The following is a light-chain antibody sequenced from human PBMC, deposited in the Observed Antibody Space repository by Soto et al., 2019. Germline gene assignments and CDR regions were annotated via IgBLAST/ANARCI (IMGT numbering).Light chain of an antibody. CDR3: QQYGSSRT. CDR2: GAS. V-gene: IGKV3-20*01. J-gene: IGKJ1*01. CDR1: QSVSSSY. Sequence: EIVLTQSPGTLSLSPGERATLSCRASQSVSSSYLAWYQQKPGQATRLLIYGASSRATGIPDRFSGSGSGTDFTLTIGRLEPEDFAVYYCQQYGSSRTFGQGTKVEIK.